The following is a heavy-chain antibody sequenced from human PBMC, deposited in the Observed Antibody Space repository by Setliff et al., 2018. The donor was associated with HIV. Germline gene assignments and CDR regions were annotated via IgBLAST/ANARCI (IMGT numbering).Heavy chain of an antibody. Sequence: ASVKVSCKASGGTFRSYGINWVRQAPGQRLEWMGGIIPIFDKVEYAQRFQGRVTITADESTSTAYMEMSSLRSEDTAVYYCARSDSGWPYYQHFYMDVWGKGTTVTVSS. CDR2: IIPIFDKV. J-gene: IGHJ6*03. V-gene: IGHV1-69*13. CDR1: GGTFRSYG. D-gene: IGHD6-19*01. CDR3: ARSDSGWPYYQHFYMDV.